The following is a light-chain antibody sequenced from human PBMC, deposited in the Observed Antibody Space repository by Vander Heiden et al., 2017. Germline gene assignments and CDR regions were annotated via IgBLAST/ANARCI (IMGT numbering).Light chain of an antibody. V-gene: IGLV6-57*04. J-gene: IGLJ2*01. CDR1: SGSIASNY. CDR2: EDN. CDR3: QSYDSSNRGV. Sequence: NFVLTLPLSVPRSPEKTVTSSCTRSSGSIASNYVQWYQQRPGSAPTTVIYEDNQRPSGVPDRFSGSIDSASNSASLTISGLKTEDEADYYWQSYDSSNRGVFGGGTKLTVL.